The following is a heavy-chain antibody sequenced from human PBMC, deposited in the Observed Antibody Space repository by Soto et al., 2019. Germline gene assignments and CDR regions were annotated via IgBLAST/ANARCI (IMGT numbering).Heavy chain of an antibody. Sequence: AASVKVSCKVSGGTFSSYTITWVRQAPGEGLEWMGWISAYNGNTNYAQKLQGRVTMTTDTSTSTAYMELRSLRSDDTAVYYCARGSPFGELTFDYWGQGTLVTVSS. CDR1: GGTFSSYT. CDR2: ISAYNGNT. J-gene: IGHJ4*02. V-gene: IGHV1-18*01. CDR3: ARGSPFGELTFDY. D-gene: IGHD3-10*01.